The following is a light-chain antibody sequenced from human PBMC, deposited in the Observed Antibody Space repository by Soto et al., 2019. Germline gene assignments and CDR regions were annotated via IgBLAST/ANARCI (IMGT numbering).Light chain of an antibody. V-gene: IGKV1-39*01. CDR3: QQSYTSPWT. CDR2: GES. J-gene: IGKJ1*01. Sequence: DIQMSQSPPSLSASVGDRVTITCRASQNIGIYLNWYQQKPGKAPNLLIYGESNLQTGVHSRFSASGSGTDFSLAISSLQPEDFATYYCQQSYTSPWTFGQGTNVEI. CDR1: QNIGIY.